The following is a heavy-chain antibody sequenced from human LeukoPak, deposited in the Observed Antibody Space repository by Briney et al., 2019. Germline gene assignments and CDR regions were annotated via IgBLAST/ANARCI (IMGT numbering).Heavy chain of an antibody. CDR2: ISGSGGST. Sequence: GGSLRLSCAASGFTFSSYAMSWVRQAPGKGLEWVSAISGSGGSTYYADSVKGRFTISRDNSKNTLYLQMNSLRAEDTAVYYCAKDPLGLYCSSTSCYFDYWGQGTLVTVSS. J-gene: IGHJ4*02. V-gene: IGHV3-23*01. CDR3: AKDPLGLYCSSTSCYFDY. D-gene: IGHD2-2*01. CDR1: GFTFSSYA.